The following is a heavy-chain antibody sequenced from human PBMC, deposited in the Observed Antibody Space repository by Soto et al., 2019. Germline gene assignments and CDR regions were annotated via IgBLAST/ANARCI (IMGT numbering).Heavy chain of an antibody. J-gene: IGHJ4*02. CDR1: GFTGSSNY. Sequence: GSQRLSCAASGFTGSSNYMSWVRQAPGKGLEWVSVIYSGGSTYYADSVKGRFTISRDNSKNTLYLQMNSLRAEDTAVYYCARDLYDYGDWAGDYWGQGTLVTVSS. D-gene: IGHD4-17*01. CDR2: IYSGGST. CDR3: ARDLYDYGDWAGDY. V-gene: IGHV3-66*01.